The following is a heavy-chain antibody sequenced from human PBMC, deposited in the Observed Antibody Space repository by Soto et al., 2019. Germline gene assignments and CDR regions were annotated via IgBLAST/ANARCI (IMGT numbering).Heavy chain of an antibody. J-gene: IGHJ4*02. D-gene: IGHD3-22*01. CDR3: AQDTYYHDTSGYYTFDY. V-gene: IGHV3-30*18. Sequence: GSLRLSCAASGLTFSSYGMHWVRQAPGRGLEWVAGISYDGRNKYYVDSVKGRFTISRDNSKNTLDLQMNSLRVEDTAVFYCAQDTYYHDTSGYYTFDYWGQGALVTVSS. CDR2: ISYDGRNK. CDR1: GLTFSSYG.